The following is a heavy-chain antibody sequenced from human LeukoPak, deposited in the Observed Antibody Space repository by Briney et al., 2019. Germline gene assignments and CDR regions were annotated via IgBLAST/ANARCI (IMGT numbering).Heavy chain of an antibody. CDR1: GYTFTSYD. V-gene: IGHV1-8*03. CDR2: MNPNSGNT. J-gene: IGHJ4*02. CDR3: ARDWDTYYDILTGSDNTVEFDY. Sequence: ASVKVSCKASGYTFTSYDINWVRQATGQGLEWMGWMNPNSGNTGYAQKFQGRVTITRNTSISTAYMELSSLRSEDTAVYYCARDWDTYYDILTGSDNTVEFDYWGQGTLVTVSS. D-gene: IGHD3-9*01.